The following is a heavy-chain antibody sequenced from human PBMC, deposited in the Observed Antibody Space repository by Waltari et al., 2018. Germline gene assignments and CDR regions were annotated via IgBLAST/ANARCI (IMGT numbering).Heavy chain of an antibody. V-gene: IGHV3-7*04. J-gene: IGHJ4*02. CDR3: ARADYGGTADYDY. Sequence: EVPLVESGGGLVQSGGSLRLSCAASGFTFSSHWMTWVRQAPGKGLEWLANIKKDGSESYYGDSVKGRFTISRDNTKNSLYLQMNSLRVEDTAVYYCARADYGGTADYDYWGQGTQVTVSS. CDR2: IKKDGSES. D-gene: IGHD4-17*01. CDR1: GFTFSSHW.